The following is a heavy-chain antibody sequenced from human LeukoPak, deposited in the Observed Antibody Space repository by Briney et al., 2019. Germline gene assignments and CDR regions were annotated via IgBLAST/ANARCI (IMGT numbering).Heavy chain of an antibody. Sequence: GASVKVSCNVSGYTLTELSMHWVRQAPGKGLEWMGGFDPEDGETIYAQKFQGRVTMTEDTSTDTAYMELSSLRSEDTAVYYCATLTTSTWSIAARSGLGNWFDPWGQGTLVTVSS. CDR3: ATLTTSTWSIAARSGLGNWFDP. CDR1: GYTLTELS. V-gene: IGHV1-24*01. CDR2: FDPEDGET. D-gene: IGHD6-6*01. J-gene: IGHJ5*02.